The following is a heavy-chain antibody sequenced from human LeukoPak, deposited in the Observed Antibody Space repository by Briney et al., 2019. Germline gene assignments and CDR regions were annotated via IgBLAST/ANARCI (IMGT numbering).Heavy chain of an antibody. CDR2: INPKSGGT. D-gene: IGHD6-19*01. Sequence: ASVKVSCKASGYTFTGYYMHWVRQAPGQGLEWMGWINPKSGGTNYAQKFQGRVTMTRDTSISTAYMELNRLRSDDTAVYYCARPDIGMAGLDYWGQGTLVTVSS. CDR1: GYTFTGYY. J-gene: IGHJ4*02. CDR3: ARPDIGMAGLDY. V-gene: IGHV1-2*02.